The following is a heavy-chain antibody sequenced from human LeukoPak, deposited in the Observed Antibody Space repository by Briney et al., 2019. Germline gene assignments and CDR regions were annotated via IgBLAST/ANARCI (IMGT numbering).Heavy chain of an antibody. V-gene: IGHV1-69*04. J-gene: IGHJ5*02. CDR2: IIPLLGIA. Sequence: SVKVSRKASGGTFGTHAVSWVRQAPGQRREWVGRIIPLLGIATYAQSFQGRVTITADRSTPTVFLELRSLRSGDTVVYYCAINQGDTSRGKDWFDPWGQGTMVTVSS. D-gene: IGHD5-18*01. CDR1: GGTFGTHA. CDR3: AINQGDTSRGKDWFDP.